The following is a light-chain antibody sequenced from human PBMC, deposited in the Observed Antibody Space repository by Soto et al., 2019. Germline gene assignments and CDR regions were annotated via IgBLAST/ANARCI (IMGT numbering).Light chain of an antibody. J-gene: IGLJ1*01. CDR1: SGDIGSYNR. CDR3: SSYTNINTSDCV. CDR2: EVT. Sequence: QSALTQPASVSGSPGQSTTISCTGTSGDIGSYNRVSWYQQHPGKAPKLIIYEVTDRPSGVSNRFSGSKSGNTASLTISGLQAEDEAEYYCSSYTNINTSDCVFGTGTKLTVL. V-gene: IGLV2-14*01.